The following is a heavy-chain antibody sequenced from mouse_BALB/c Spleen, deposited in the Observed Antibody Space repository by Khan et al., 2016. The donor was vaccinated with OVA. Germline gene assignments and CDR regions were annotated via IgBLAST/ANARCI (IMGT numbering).Heavy chain of an antibody. CDR3: ARGGATYYRNDGGAMEY. CDR2: INTHSGVP. J-gene: IGHJ4*01. CDR1: GYSFTTAG. Sequence: QIQLVQSGPELKKPGETVRISCKASGYSFTTAGIQWVQKMLGKGLKWIGWINTHSGVPNYAEDFKGRFAFSLEISVNPAYLSITNIKNEDTATYFCARGGATYYRNDGGAMEYWGQGTSVTVSS. D-gene: IGHD2-14*01. V-gene: IGHV9-4*02.